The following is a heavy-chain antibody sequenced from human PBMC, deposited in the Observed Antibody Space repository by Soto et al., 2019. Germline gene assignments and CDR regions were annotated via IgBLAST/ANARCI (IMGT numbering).Heavy chain of an antibody. V-gene: IGHV3-23*01. CDR3: AKGLYINSINWFDP. D-gene: IGHD4-4*01. Sequence: EVQLLESGGGLEQPGGSLRLSCAASGFIFSSYAMSWVRQAPGKGLELVSSISGSGGKTYNADSVKGRFTISRDNSKNTLYLQMDSLRAEDTAVYYCAKGLYINSINWFDPWGQGTLVTVAS. CDR2: ISGSGGKT. CDR1: GFIFSSYA. J-gene: IGHJ5*02.